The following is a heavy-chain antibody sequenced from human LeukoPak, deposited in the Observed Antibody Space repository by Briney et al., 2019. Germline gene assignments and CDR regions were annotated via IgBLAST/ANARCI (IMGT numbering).Heavy chain of an antibody. Sequence: SGTLSLTCAVSGGSISSSNWWSWVRQPPGKGLERIGEIYHSGSTNYNPSLKSRVTISVDKSKNQFSLKLSSVTAADTAVYYCARRPKGQQLVPHYFDYWGQGTLVTVSS. J-gene: IGHJ4*02. CDR2: IYHSGST. CDR1: GGSISSSNW. D-gene: IGHD6-13*01. V-gene: IGHV4-4*02. CDR3: ARRPKGQQLVPHYFDY.